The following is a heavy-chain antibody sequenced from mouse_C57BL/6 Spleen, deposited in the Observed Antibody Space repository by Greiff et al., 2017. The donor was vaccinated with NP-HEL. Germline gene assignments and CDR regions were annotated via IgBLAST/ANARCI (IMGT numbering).Heavy chain of an antibody. CDR1: GFTFTSYW. D-gene: IGHD1-1*02. V-gene: IGHV1-69*01. Sequence: QVQLQQPGAELVKPGASVKLSCKASGFTFTSYWMHWVQQTPGQGLEWIGEIDPSDSYTNYDQKVKGKSTLTVDKSSSTDYMQLSSLTSEDSAVYYWARRGVETYYAMDYWGQGTSVTVSS. CDR2: IDPSDSYT. CDR3: ARRGVETYYAMDY. J-gene: IGHJ4*01.